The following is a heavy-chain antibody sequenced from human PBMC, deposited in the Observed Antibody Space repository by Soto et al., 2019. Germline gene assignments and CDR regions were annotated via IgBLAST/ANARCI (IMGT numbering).Heavy chain of an antibody. CDR2: IYYSGST. J-gene: IGHJ4*02. D-gene: IGHD2-2*02. CDR1: GGSISSGGYY. Sequence: PSETLSLSCTVSGGSISSGGYYWSWIRQHPGKGLEWIGYIYYSGSTYYNPSLKSRVTISVDTSKNQFSLKLSSVTAADTAVYYCARGRRFVVVPAAIWGQGTLVTVSS. CDR3: ARGRRFVVVPAAI. V-gene: IGHV4-31*03.